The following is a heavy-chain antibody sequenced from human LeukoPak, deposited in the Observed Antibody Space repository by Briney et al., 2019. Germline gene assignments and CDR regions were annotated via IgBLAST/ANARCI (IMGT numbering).Heavy chain of an antibody. CDR3: ARLPHYDFWSGSHPKDY. Sequence: SQTLSLTCTVSGGSISSGSYYWSWIRQPAGKGLEWIGRIYTSGSTNYNPSLKSRVTISVDTSKNQFSLKLSSVTAADTAVYYCARLPHYDFWSGSHPKDYWGQGTLVTVSS. V-gene: IGHV4-61*02. J-gene: IGHJ4*02. CDR1: GGSISSGSYY. CDR2: IYTSGST. D-gene: IGHD3-3*01.